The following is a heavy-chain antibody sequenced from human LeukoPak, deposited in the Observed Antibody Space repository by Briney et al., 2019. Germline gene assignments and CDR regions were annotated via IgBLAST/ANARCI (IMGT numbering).Heavy chain of an antibody. V-gene: IGHV1-46*01. J-gene: IGHJ6*02. CDR2: INPGDGGT. CDR1: GYTFITYY. D-gene: IGHD5-24*01. Sequence: ASVKVSCKASGYTFITYYMHWVRQAPGQGLEWVGIINPGDGGTSYAQKFQGRATMSRDTSTSTLYMELSSLRSEDTALYYCAREPRKDGHNGMDVWGQGTTVTVSS. CDR3: AREPRKDGHNGMDV.